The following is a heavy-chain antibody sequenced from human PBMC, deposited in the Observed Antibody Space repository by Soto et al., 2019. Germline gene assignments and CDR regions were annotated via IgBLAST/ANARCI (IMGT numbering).Heavy chain of an antibody. D-gene: IGHD4-4*01. CDR2: INPFDGSR. J-gene: IGHJ4*02. CDR1: GYIFTSYY. V-gene: IGHV1-46*03. Sequence: QVQLVQSGAEVKKPGASVKVSCKASGYIFTSYYIHWVRQAPGQGLEWMGWINPFDGSRMFAQSFQGRVTMTRDTSTSTVYMEVSSLRSEDTAVYYCSRVDPGVTSPFDHWGQGTLVTVSS. CDR3: SRVDPGVTSPFDH.